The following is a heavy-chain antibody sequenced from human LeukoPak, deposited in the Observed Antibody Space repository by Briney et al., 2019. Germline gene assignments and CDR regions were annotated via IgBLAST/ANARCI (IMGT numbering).Heavy chain of an antibody. CDR2: ISYDGSDK. Sequence: PGRSLRLSCAASGFTFSSYAMHWVRQAPGKGLEWVAVISYDGSDKYYADSVKGRFTISRDNSKNTLYLQMNSLRAEDTAVYYCARDFRPRYCSSTSCYSFPYYMDVWGKGTTVTVSS. D-gene: IGHD2-2*01. V-gene: IGHV3-30-3*01. CDR1: GFTFSSYA. J-gene: IGHJ6*03. CDR3: ARDFRPRYCSSTSCYSFPYYMDV.